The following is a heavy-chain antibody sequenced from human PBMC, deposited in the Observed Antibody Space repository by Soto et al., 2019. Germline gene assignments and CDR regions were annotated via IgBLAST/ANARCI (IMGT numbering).Heavy chain of an antibody. CDR1: GASISTYY. CDR3: ARVWGYAFDY. Sequence: PSETLSLTCTVSGASISTYYWFWIRQPPGKGLEWIGHISRSGNTNYNPSLKSRVTISVDMPKNQFSLKLTSLTAADTAVYYCARVWGYAFDYWGQGTLVTVSS. D-gene: IGHD3-16*01. V-gene: IGHV4-59*01. J-gene: IGHJ4*02. CDR2: ISRSGNT.